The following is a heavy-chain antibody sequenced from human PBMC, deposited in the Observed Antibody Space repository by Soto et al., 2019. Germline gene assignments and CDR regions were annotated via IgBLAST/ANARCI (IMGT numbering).Heavy chain of an antibody. V-gene: IGHV4-31*03. Sequence: SETLSLTCTVSGGSISSGGYYWSWIRQHPGKGLEWIGYIYYSGSTYYNPSLKSRVTISVDTSKNQFSLKLSSVTAADTAVYYCARVKFRFLEGSYYYYGMDVWGQGTTVTVSS. D-gene: IGHD3-3*01. CDR3: ARVKFRFLEGSYYYYGMDV. CDR2: IYYSGST. J-gene: IGHJ6*02. CDR1: GGSISSGGYY.